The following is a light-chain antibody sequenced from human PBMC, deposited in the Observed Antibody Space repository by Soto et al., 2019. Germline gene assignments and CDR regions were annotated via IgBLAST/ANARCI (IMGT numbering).Light chain of an antibody. CDR1: QTISSW. CDR2: KAS. Sequence: DIMMTQSPSTLSGSVGDRVTITCRASQTISSWLAWYQQKPGKAPKLLIYKASTLKSGVPSRFSGSGSGTEFTLTISSLQPDDFATYYCQHYNSYSGAFGQGTKVDI. CDR3: QHYNSYSGA. J-gene: IGKJ1*01. V-gene: IGKV1-5*03.